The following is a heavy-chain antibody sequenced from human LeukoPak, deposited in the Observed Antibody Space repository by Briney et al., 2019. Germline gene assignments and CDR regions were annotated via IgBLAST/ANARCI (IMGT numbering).Heavy chain of an antibody. J-gene: IGHJ4*02. CDR3: ASNIPSGYCSSTSCYDY. Sequence: GGSLRLSCAASGFTFSSYSMNWVRQAPGKGLEWVSSISSSSSYIYYADSVKGRFTVSRDNAKNSLYLQMNSLRAEDTAVYYCASNIPSGYCSSTSCYDYWGQGTLVTVSS. D-gene: IGHD2-2*01. CDR1: GFTFSSYS. CDR2: ISSSSSYI. V-gene: IGHV3-21*01.